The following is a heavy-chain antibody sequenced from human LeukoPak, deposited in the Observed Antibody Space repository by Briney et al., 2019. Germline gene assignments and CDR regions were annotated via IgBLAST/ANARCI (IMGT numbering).Heavy chain of an antibody. Sequence: GSVKVSCKASGYTFTNYGISWVRQAPGQGLEWMGWISAYNGNTNYAQKLQGRVTMTTDTSTSTAYMELRSLRSDDTAVYYCAREGYYDSSGYSWDYWGQGTLVTVSS. V-gene: IGHV1-18*01. CDR2: ISAYNGNT. CDR1: GYTFTNYG. J-gene: IGHJ4*02. CDR3: AREGYYDSSGYSWDY. D-gene: IGHD3-22*01.